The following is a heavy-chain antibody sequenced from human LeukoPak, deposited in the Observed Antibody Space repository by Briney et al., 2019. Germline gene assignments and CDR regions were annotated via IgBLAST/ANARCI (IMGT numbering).Heavy chain of an antibody. CDR2: ISGDGGSI. J-gene: IGHJ4*02. CDR1: GFTFDDYA. V-gene: IGHV3-43*02. CDR3: AKEDYSSSWYALDY. Sequence: HSGGSLRLSCAASGFTFDDYAIYWVRQGPGKGLDWVSLISGDGGSIYYADSVKGRFTISRDNSKNSLYLQMNSLRTEDTALYYCAKEDYSSSWYALDYWGQGTLVTVSS. D-gene: IGHD6-13*01.